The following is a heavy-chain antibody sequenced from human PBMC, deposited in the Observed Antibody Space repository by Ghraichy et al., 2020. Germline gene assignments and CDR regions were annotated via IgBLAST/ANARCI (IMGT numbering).Heavy chain of an antibody. J-gene: IGHJ4*02. CDR1: GDSISSSSYY. V-gene: IGHV4-39*01. D-gene: IGHD4-23*01. CDR3: ARRLGNSEAFDY. Sequence: TLSLTCTVSGDSISSSSYYWGWIRQPPGKGLEWIGTIYYSGNTYSNPSLKSRLTISVDTSKNQFSLNLSSVTAADTAVYYCARRLGNSEAFDYWGQGSLVTVSS. CDR2: IYYSGNT.